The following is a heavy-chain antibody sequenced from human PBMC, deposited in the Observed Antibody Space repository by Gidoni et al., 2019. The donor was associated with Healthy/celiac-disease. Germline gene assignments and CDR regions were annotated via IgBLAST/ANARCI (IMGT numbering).Heavy chain of an antibody. D-gene: IGHD2-21*01. J-gene: IGHJ3*02. CDR2: IYYSGST. V-gene: IGHV4-31*03. CDR3: ARDPVVDAFDI. Sequence: QVQLQESCPGLVKPSQTLSLTCTVSGGSISSGGYYCSWIRQHPGKGLEWIVYIYYSGSTYYNPSLKSRVTISVDTSKNQFSLKLSSVTAADTAVYYCARDPVVDAFDIWGQATMVTVSS. CDR1: GGSISSGGYY.